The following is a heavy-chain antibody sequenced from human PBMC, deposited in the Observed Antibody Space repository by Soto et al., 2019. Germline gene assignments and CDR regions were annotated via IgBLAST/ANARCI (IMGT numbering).Heavy chain of an antibody. CDR1: GCSLSSYY. D-gene: IGHD3-10*01. J-gene: IGHJ4*02. CDR2: IYYSGST. CDR3: ARAPRGNYGYPSYFDY. V-gene: IGHV4-59*01. Sequence: SETLSLTCTLSGCSLSSYYWSWLRQPPGKGLEWIGYIYYSGSTNYNPSLKSRVTISVDTSKNQFSLKLSSVTAADTAVYYCARAPRGNYGYPSYFDYWGQGTLVTVSS.